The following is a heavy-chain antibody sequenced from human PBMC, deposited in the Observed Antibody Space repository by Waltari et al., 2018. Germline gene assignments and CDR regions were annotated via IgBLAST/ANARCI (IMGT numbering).Heavy chain of an antibody. CDR2: ISYDGSNK. D-gene: IGHD6-13*01. V-gene: IGHV3-30*18. CDR3: AKERRYSSSYRDYMDV. Sequence: QVQLVESGGGVVQPGRSLRLSCAASGFTFSSYGMHWVRQAPGKGLESVAVISYDGSNKYDADSVKGRFTISRDNSKNTLYLQMNSLRAEDTAVYYCAKERRYSSSYRDYMDVLGKGTTVTVSS. J-gene: IGHJ6*03. CDR1: GFTFSSYG.